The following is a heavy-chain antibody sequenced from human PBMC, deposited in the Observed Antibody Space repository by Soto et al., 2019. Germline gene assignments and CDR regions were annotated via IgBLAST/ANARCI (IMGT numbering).Heavy chain of an antibody. CDR2: FRTGADDGTT. CDR3: AKKVNSGPGSQYFDY. J-gene: IGHJ4*02. CDR1: GFTFSSYS. D-gene: IGHD3-10*01. V-gene: IGHV3-23*01. Sequence: LRLSCAASGFTFSSYSMSWVRQAPGKGLEWVSGFRTGADDGTTYYADSVKGRFTISRDISKNTLFLQMNSLRAEDTAIYYCAKKVNSGPGSQYFDYWGQGTLVTVSS.